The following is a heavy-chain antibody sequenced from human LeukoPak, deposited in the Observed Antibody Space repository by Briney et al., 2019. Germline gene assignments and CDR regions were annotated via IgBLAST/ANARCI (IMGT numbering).Heavy chain of an antibody. CDR2: ISGRGVST. CDR3: AKAASGNWNDVSDY. CDR1: GFTFSTYA. V-gene: IGHV3-23*01. Sequence: QPGGSLRLSCAASGFTFSTYAMSWVRQAPGKGLEWVSAISGRGVSTSYADSVRGRFTISRDNSKSTLYLQMNSLRAEDTAVYYCAKAASGNWNDVSDYWGQGTLVTVSS. J-gene: IGHJ4*02. D-gene: IGHD1-20*01.